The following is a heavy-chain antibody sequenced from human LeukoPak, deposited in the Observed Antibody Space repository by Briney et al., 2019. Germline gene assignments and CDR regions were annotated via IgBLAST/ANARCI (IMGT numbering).Heavy chain of an antibody. CDR3: AGVVVAATWAFDY. CDR2: INHSGST. D-gene: IGHD2-15*01. J-gene: IGHJ4*02. CDR1: GGSFSGFY. V-gene: IGHV4-34*01. Sequence: PSETLSLTCAVYGGSFSGFYWSWIRQPPGKGLEWIGEINHSGSTNYNPSLKSRVTISLDTSKNQFSLKLSSVTAADTAVYYCAGVVVAATWAFDYWGQGTLVTVSS.